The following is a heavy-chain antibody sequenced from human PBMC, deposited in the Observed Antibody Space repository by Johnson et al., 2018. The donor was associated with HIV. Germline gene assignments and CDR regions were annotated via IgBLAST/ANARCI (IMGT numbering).Heavy chain of an antibody. Sequence: QVQLVESGGGVVQPGRSLRLSCAASGFTFSSYAMHWVRQAPGRGMEWLAVIIFDGVYKHHAESVRGRFTISRDNAKNSVYLQMNSLRAEDTAVYYCARELGGSSLPFGAFDIWGQGTMVTVSS. V-gene: IGHV3-30-3*01. CDR2: IIFDGVYK. D-gene: IGHD6-13*01. CDR3: ARELGGSSLPFGAFDI. CDR1: GFTFSSYA. J-gene: IGHJ3*02.